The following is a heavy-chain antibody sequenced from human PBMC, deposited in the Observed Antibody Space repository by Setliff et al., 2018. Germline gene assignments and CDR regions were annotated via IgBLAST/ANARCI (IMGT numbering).Heavy chain of an antibody. CDR2: INTNNGDK. D-gene: IGHD3-22*01. Sequence: GASVKVSCKASGYTFTRYGISWVRQAPGQGLEWMAYINTNNGDKYYAQNVQGRVTMTTDTSTSTAYMELRNLRSDDTAFYYCARDADYYDTGGYPIVDYWGQGTLVTVSS. CDR3: ARDADYYDTGGYPIVDY. J-gene: IGHJ4*02. CDR1: GYTFTRYG. V-gene: IGHV1-18*01.